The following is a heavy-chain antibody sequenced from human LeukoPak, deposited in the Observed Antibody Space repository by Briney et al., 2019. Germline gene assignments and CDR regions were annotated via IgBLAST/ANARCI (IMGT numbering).Heavy chain of an antibody. D-gene: IGHD1-26*01. CDR1: GYTFTSYD. CDR2: MNPNSGNT. CDR3: ARVPVLVGATPNWFDP. V-gene: IGHV1-8*01. Sequence: ASVKVSCKASGYTFTSYDINWVRQATGQGLEWMGWMNPNSGNTGYAQKFQGRVTMTRNTSISTAYMELSSLRSEDTAVYYCARVPVLVGATPNWFDPWGQGTLVIVSS. J-gene: IGHJ5*02.